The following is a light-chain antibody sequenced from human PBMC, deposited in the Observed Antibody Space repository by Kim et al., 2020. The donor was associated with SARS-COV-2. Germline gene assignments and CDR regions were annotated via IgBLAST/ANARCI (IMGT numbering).Light chain of an antibody. J-gene: IGKJ5*01. CDR3: QQHDTLPIT. CDR1: QDISKY. CDR2: DAS. Sequence: ASVGDRVTITCQASQDISKYLNWYQQKLGRAPKLLIYDASSLETGVPSRFSGSASGTHFTFTISSLQPEDIATYYCQQHDTLPITFGQGTRLEIK. V-gene: IGKV1-33*01.